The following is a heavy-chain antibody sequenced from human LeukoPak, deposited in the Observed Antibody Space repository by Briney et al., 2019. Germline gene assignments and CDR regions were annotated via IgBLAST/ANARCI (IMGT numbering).Heavy chain of an antibody. CDR3: ARSFQGTVNLDY. CDR1: GYTFTGCY. CDR2: INPNSGGT. Sequence: ASVKVSCKASGYTFTGCYMHWVRQAPGQGLEWMGWINPNSGGTNYAQKFQGRVTMTRDTSISTAYMELSRLRSDDTAVYYCARSFQGTVNLDYWGQGTLVTVSS. V-gene: IGHV1-2*02. D-gene: IGHD4-17*01. J-gene: IGHJ4*02.